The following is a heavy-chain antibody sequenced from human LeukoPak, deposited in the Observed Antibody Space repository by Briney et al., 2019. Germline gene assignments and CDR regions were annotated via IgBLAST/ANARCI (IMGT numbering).Heavy chain of an antibody. Sequence: GGSLRLSCAASGFTFSSYWMSWVRQAPGKGLEWVANIKQDGSGKYYVDSVKGRFTISRDNAKNSLYLQMNSLRAEDTAVYYCECSGGSWCNYWGQEPWSPSPQ. V-gene: IGHV3-7*03. J-gene: IGHJ4*01. CDR2: IKQDGSGK. CDR1: GFTFSSYW. CDR3: ECSGGSWCNY. D-gene: IGHD2-15*01.